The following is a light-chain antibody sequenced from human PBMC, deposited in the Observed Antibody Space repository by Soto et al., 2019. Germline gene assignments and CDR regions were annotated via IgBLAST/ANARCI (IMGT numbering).Light chain of an antibody. CDR3: MQGTHWPIT. CDR2: LVS. V-gene: IGKV2-30*02. CDR1: QSRVHRGRSAY. Sequence: VLTPSPLSLPVTLGQPASISCGSHQSRVHRGRSAYFSWFQQRPGRSPRRLIYLVSTRDSGVPARFSGSASGTDFALKISRVQAEDVGIYYCMQGTHWPITFGQGTRLEIK. J-gene: IGKJ5*01.